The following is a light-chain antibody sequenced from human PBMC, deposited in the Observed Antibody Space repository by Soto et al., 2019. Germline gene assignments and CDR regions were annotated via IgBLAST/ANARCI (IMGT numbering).Light chain of an antibody. V-gene: IGKV1-39*01. CDR2: AAS. CDR3: QQSYSWKWT. J-gene: IGKJ1*01. CDR1: QSISSY. Sequence: DIQMTQSPSSLSASVGDRVTITCRASQSISSYLNWYQQKPGKAPKLLIYAASSLQSGGPSRFSGSGSGTDFTLTISSLQPEVFVTYYWQQSYSWKWTFGQGPKVEIK.